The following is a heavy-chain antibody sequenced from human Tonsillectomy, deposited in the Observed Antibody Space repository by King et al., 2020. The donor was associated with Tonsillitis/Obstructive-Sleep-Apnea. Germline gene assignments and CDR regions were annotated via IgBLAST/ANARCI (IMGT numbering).Heavy chain of an antibody. Sequence: VQLPQWGAGLLKPSETLSLTCAVYGESFSGHYWSWIRQPPGKGLEWIGEINYSGSTNYNPSLKSRVTISVDTSKNQFSLNLNSMTAADTAVYYCARRHSVTVVPFDYWGQGTLVTVSS. J-gene: IGHJ4*02. CDR2: INYSGST. D-gene: IGHD1-20*01. V-gene: IGHV4-34*01. CDR3: ARRHSVTVVPFDY. CDR1: GESFSGHY.